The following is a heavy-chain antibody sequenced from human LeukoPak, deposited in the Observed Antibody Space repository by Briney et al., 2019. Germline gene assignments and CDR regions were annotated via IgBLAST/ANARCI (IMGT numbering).Heavy chain of an antibody. Sequence: GGSLRLSCAASGFTFSSNYMSWVRQAPGKGLEWVSVIYSGGSTYYADSVKGRFTISRDNSKNTLYLQMNSLRAEDTAVYYCARDRYDSSGYYLFDYWGQGTLVTVSS. J-gene: IGHJ4*02. V-gene: IGHV3-53*01. CDR1: GFTFSSNY. D-gene: IGHD3-22*01. CDR2: IYSGGST. CDR3: ARDRYDSSGYYLFDY.